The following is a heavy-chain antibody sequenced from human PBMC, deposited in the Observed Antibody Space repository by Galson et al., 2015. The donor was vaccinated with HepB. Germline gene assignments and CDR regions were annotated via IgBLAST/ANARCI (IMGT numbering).Heavy chain of an antibody. D-gene: IGHD3-10*01. CDR3: ATDRGYLR. CDR2: ITTSSSII. Sequence: SLRLSCAASGFSLISYDMNWVRQAPGKGLEWISYITTSSSIIFYADSVKGRFNISRDNAKNSLFLQMDSLKAEDTAIYYCATDRGYLRWGQGTMVTVSS. J-gene: IGHJ3*01. CDR1: GFSLISYD. V-gene: IGHV3-48*03.